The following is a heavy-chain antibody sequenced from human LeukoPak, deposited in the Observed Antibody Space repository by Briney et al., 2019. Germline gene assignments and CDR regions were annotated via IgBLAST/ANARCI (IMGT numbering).Heavy chain of an antibody. D-gene: IGHD3-3*01. Sequence: GGSLRLSCAASGFTFSSYSMNWVRQAPGKGLEWVSSISSSSSYIYYADSVKGRFTISRDNAKNSLYLQMNSLRAEDTAVYYRARDRSIGSGLVDYWGQGTLVTVSS. CDR2: ISSSSSYI. CDR3: ARDRSIGSGLVDY. J-gene: IGHJ4*02. CDR1: GFTFSSYS. V-gene: IGHV3-21*01.